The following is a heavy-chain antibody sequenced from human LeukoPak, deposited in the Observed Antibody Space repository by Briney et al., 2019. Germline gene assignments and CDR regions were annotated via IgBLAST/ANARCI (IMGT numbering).Heavy chain of an antibody. Sequence: SETLSLTCTVSGGTISSYYWSWIRQPPGKGLEWIGYIFYTGSTKYNPSLKSRVTISVDTSENQISLRLRSVTAADTPVYCCARRDYSDTTWMGWYFDLWGRGTLVTVSS. CDR1: GGTISSYY. J-gene: IGHJ2*01. V-gene: IGHV4-59*08. CDR3: ARRDYSDTTWMGWYFDL. D-gene: IGHD3-22*01. CDR2: IFYTGST.